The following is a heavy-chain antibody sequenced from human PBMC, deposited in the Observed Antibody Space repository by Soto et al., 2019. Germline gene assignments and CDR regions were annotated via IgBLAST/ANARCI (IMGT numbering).Heavy chain of an antibody. Sequence: PGGSLRLSCAASGFTFSSYGMHWVRQAPGKGLEWVAVIWYDGSNKYYADSVKGRFTISRDNSKNTLYLQMNSLRAEDTAVYYCARAQAYGSGSYWPLGFDYWGQGTLVTVSS. J-gene: IGHJ4*02. CDR3: ARAQAYGSGSYWPLGFDY. D-gene: IGHD3-10*01. CDR1: GFTFSSYG. V-gene: IGHV3-33*01. CDR2: IWYDGSNK.